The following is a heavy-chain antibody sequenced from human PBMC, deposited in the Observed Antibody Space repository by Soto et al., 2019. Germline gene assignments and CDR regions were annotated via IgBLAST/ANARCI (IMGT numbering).Heavy chain of an antibody. D-gene: IGHD1-26*01. J-gene: IGHJ5*02. V-gene: IGHV3-33*06. CDR1: GFTFYNYG. Sequence: QVQLVVSGGGVVQPGRSLRLSCVASGFTFYNYGMHWVRQAPGKGLEWVAAIWPDGDIEHYPDSVKGRFTISRDNSRNTLYLHMNSLRAEDTAMYYCAKVGIVATTQMGWFDPWGQGTLVIVSS. CDR2: IWPDGDIE. CDR3: AKVGIVATTQMGWFDP.